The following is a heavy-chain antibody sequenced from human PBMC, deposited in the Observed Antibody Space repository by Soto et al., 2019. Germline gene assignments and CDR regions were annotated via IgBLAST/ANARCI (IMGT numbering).Heavy chain of an antibody. J-gene: IGHJ4*02. D-gene: IGHD3-10*01. CDR1: GGSISSGGYY. CDR3: AREGVGFGELGY. CDR2: IYYSGST. V-gene: IGHV4-31*03. Sequence: QVQLQESGPGLVKPSQTLSLTCTVSGGSISSGGYYWSWIRQHPGKGLEWIGYIYYSGSTYYNPSLKSRVTISVDTFKNQFPRKLSSVTAADTAVYYCAREGVGFGELGYWGQGTLVTVSS.